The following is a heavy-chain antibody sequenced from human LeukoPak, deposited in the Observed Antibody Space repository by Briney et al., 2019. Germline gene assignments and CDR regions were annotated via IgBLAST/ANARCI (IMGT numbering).Heavy chain of an antibody. J-gene: IGHJ4*02. Sequence: GRSLRLSCAASGFTFDDYAMHWVRQAPRKGLEWVSGISWNSGSIGYADSVKGRFTISRDNAKNSLYLQMNSLRAEDTAVYYCARDDYGDYTRFDYWGQGTLVTVSS. D-gene: IGHD4-17*01. CDR1: GFTFDDYA. CDR2: ISWNSGSI. V-gene: IGHV3-9*01. CDR3: ARDDYGDYTRFDY.